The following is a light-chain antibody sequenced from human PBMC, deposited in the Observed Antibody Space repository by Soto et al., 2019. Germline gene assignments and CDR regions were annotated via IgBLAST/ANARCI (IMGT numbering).Light chain of an antibody. V-gene: IGLV7-43*01. CDR3: LLYYGGAQLV. J-gene: IGLJ2*01. Sequence: QTVVTQELSLTVSPGGTVTLTCASSTGAVTSGYYPNWFQQKPGQAPGALIYSTSNKHSWTPARFSGSLLGGKAALTLSGVQPEDEAEYYCLLYYGGAQLVFGGGTKLTVL. CDR2: STS. CDR1: TGAVTSGYY.